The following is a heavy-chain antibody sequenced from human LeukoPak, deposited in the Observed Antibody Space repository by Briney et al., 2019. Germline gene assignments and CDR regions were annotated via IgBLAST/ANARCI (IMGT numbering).Heavy chain of an antibody. CDR2: IYHSGST. D-gene: IGHD6-19*01. CDR3: ARGGDSSGWYADY. J-gene: IGHJ4*02. Sequence: SETLSLTCAVPGYSISSGYYWGWIRQPPGKGLEWIGSIYHSGSTYYNPSLKSRVTISVDTSKNQFSLKLSSVTAADTAVYYCARGGDSSGWYADYWGQGTLVTVSS. CDR1: GYSISSGYY. V-gene: IGHV4-38-2*01.